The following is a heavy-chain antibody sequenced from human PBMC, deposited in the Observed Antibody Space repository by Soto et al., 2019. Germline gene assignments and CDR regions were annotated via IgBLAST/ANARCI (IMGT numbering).Heavy chain of an antibody. CDR2: ISSDGSNK. CDR1: GFTFSSYG. Sequence: QVQLVEPGGGVVQPGRSLRLSCAASGFTFSSYGMHWVRQAPGKGLEWVALISSDGSNKYYADSVKGRFTISRDNSKNTLYPQMNSRRAEDTAVYYCAKVRADYYYGSGPFDYWGQGTLVTVSS. J-gene: IGHJ4*02. V-gene: IGHV3-30*18. CDR3: AKVRADYYYGSGPFDY. D-gene: IGHD3-10*01.